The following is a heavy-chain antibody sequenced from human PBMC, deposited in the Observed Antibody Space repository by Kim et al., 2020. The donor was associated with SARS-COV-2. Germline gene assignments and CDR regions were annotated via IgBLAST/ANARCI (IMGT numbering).Heavy chain of an antibody. Sequence: SETLSLTCTVSGGSISSSSYYWGWIRQPPGKGLEWSGSIYYSGSTYYNPSLKSRVTISVDTSKNQFSLKLSSVTAADTAVYYCARHPTRVFFGMYVWGQGTTVTVSS. CDR2: IYYSGST. CDR1: GGSISSSSYY. J-gene: IGHJ6*02. D-gene: IGHD3-3*01. V-gene: IGHV4-39*01. CDR3: ARHPTRVFFGMYV.